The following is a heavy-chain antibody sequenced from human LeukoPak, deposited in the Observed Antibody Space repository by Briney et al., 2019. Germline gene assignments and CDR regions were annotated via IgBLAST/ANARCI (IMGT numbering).Heavy chain of an antibody. D-gene: IGHD3-10*01. Sequence: SETLSLTCTVSGYSISSGYYWGYIRQPPGKGLEWIGSIYYSGSTYYNPSLKSRVTISVDTSKNQFSLKLSSVTAADTAVYYCARHELLSTFDYWGQGTLVTVSS. V-gene: IGHV4-38-2*02. CDR1: GYSISSGYY. J-gene: IGHJ4*02. CDR3: ARHELLSTFDY. CDR2: IYYSGST.